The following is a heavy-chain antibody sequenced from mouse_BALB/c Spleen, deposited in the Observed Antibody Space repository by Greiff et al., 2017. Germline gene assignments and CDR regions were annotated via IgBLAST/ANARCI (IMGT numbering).Heavy chain of an antibody. Sequence: EVQVVESGGDLVKPGGSLKLSCAASGFTFSSYGMSWVRQTPDKRLEWVATISSGGSYTYYPDSVKGRFTISRDNAKNTLYLQMSSLKSEDTAMYYCARDYDGHYFDYWGQGTTLTVSS. J-gene: IGHJ2*01. CDR2: ISSGGSYT. CDR1: GFTFSSYG. V-gene: IGHV5-6*01. D-gene: IGHD2-4*01. CDR3: ARDYDGHYFDY.